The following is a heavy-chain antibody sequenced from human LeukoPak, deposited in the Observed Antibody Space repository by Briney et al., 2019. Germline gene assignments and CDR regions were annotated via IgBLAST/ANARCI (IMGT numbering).Heavy chain of an antibody. V-gene: IGHV1-8*01. J-gene: IGHJ4*02. CDR3: TRGPPNRGYDF. D-gene: IGHD3/OR15-3a*01. Sequence: ASVKVSCKASGYIFTSYDINWVRQATGQRLEWLGWMSPNSGNTGYAQNFQGRVTMTRSTALSTAYMELSSLKSDDTAVYYCTRGPPNRGYDFWGQGTLVTVSS. CDR1: GYIFTSYD. CDR2: MSPNSGNT.